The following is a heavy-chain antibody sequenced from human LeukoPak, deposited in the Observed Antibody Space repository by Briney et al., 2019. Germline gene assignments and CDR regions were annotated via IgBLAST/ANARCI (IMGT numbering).Heavy chain of an antibody. CDR1: GYSISSGYY. CDR3: ARHLVVPAAGGRFDP. D-gene: IGHD2-2*01. Sequence: SETLSLTCTVSGYSISSGYYWGWIRQPPGKGLEWIGSIYHSGSTYYNPSLKSRVTISVDTSKNQFSLKLSSVTAADTAVYYCARHLVVPAAGGRFDPWGQGTLVTVSS. CDR2: IYHSGST. J-gene: IGHJ5*02. V-gene: IGHV4-38-2*02.